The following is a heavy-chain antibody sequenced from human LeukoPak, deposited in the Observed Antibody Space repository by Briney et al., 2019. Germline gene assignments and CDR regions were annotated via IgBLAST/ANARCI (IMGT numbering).Heavy chain of an antibody. J-gene: IGHJ3*02. CDR2: INNDGSSA. Sequence: PGGSLRLSCAASGFTFSSYWMHWVRQAPGKGLVWVSCINNDGSSASYADSVKGRFTISRDNAKNSLYLQMNSLRAEDTAVYYCARDRVYYGSGIDAFDIWGQGTMVTVSS. D-gene: IGHD3-10*01. CDR1: GFTFSSYW. CDR3: ARDRVYYGSGIDAFDI. V-gene: IGHV3-74*01.